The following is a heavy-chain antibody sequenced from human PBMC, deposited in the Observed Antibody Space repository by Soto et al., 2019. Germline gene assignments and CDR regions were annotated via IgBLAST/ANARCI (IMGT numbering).Heavy chain of an antibody. Sequence: GGSLRLSCAAPGLTFSNFGMNWVRQAPGKGLEWVSYITSSSDAIYYADSVKGRFTISRDNAKNSLYLQMSSLRDEDTAVYYCARGGYSVVVPGATDYWGQGTLVTVSS. CDR3: ARGGYSVVVPGATDY. J-gene: IGHJ4*02. CDR1: GLTFSNFG. CDR2: ITSSSDAI. D-gene: IGHD2-2*01. V-gene: IGHV3-48*02.